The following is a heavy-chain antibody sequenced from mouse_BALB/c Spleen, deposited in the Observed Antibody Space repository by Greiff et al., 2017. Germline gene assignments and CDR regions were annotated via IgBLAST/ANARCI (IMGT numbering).Heavy chain of an antibody. V-gene: IGHV5-17*03. D-gene: IGHD2-4*01. CDR1: GFTFSSFG. Sequence: EVMLVESGGGLVQPGGSRKLSCAASGFTFSSFGMHWVRQAPEKGLEWVAYISSGSSTIYYPDSVKGRFTISRDNAKNNLYLQMSSLKSEDTAMYYCARAGIYYDYLYAMDYWGQGTSVTVSS. CDR3: ARAGIYYDYLYAMDY. CDR2: ISSGSSTI. J-gene: IGHJ4*01.